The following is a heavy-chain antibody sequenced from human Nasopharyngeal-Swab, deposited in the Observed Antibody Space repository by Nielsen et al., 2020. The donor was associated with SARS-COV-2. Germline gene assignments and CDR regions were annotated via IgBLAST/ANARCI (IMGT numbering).Heavy chain of an antibody. CDR2: ISSSSSYT. CDR1: GFTFSDYY. V-gene: IGHV3-11*06. D-gene: IGHD3-3*01. Sequence: GESLKISCAASGFTFSDYYMSWIRQAPGKGVEWVSYISSSSSYTNYADSVKGRFTISRDNAKNSLYLQMNSLRAEDTAVYYCARDRLRQGYDFWSGYYPDAFDIWGQGTMVTVSS. CDR3: ARDRLRQGYDFWSGYYPDAFDI. J-gene: IGHJ3*02.